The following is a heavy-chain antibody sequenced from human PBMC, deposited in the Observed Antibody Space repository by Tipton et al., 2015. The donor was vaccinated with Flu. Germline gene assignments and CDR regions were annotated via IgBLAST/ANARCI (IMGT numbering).Heavy chain of an antibody. CDR2: INHSGST. CDR1: GGSISRSSYY. J-gene: IGHJ4*02. CDR3: ASKVANWGVWEPLDY. D-gene: IGHD7-27*01. Sequence: TLSLTCTVSGGSISRSSYYWGWIRQPPGKGLEWIGEINHSGSTNYNPSLKSRVTISADTSKNQFSLKLSSVTATDTAVYYCASKVANWGVWEPLDYWGQGTLVTVSS. V-gene: IGHV4-39*07.